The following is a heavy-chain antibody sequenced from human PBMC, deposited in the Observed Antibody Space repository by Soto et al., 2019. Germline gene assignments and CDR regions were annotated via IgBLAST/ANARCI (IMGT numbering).Heavy chain of an antibody. CDR2: IIPIFGTA. V-gene: IGHV1-69*13. Sequence: ASVKVSCKASGGTFSSYAISWVRQAPGQGLEWMGGIIPIFGTANYAQKFQGRVTITADESTSTAYMELSSLRSEDTGVYYCAIGIIAARLRPYYYYGMDVWGQGTTVTVSS. CDR1: GGTFSSYA. CDR3: AIGIIAARLRPYYYYGMDV. J-gene: IGHJ6*02. D-gene: IGHD6-6*01.